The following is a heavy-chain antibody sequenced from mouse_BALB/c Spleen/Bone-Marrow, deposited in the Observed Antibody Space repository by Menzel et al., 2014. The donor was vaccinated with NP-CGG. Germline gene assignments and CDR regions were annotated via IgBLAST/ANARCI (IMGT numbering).Heavy chain of an antibody. J-gene: IGHJ4*01. CDR3: ATARATSYAMDY. V-gene: IGHV1-69*02. CDR2: IDPSDSYT. CDR1: GYTFTSYW. Sequence: VQGVESGAELVKPGASVKMSCEASGYTFTSYWMHWVKQRPGQGLEWIGVIDPSDSYTSYNQKFKGKATLTVDKSSSTAYMQLSSLTSEDSAVYYCATARATSYAMDYWGQGTSITVSS. D-gene: IGHD3-1*01.